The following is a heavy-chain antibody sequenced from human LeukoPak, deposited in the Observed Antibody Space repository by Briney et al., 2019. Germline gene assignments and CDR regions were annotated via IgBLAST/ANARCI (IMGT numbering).Heavy chain of an antibody. CDR2: IYYSGST. V-gene: IGHV4-59*01. D-gene: IGHD4-17*01. CDR1: GGSISSYY. CDR3: ASHYGENYYFDY. Sequence: SETLSLTCNVSGGSISSYYWSWIRQPPGKGLEWIGYIYYSGSTNYNPSLKSRVTISVDTSKNCFSLKLSSVTAADTAVYYCASHYGENYYFDYWGQGTLVTVSS. J-gene: IGHJ4*02.